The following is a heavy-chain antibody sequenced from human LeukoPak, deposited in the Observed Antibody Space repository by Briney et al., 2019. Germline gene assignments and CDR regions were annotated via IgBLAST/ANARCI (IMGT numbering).Heavy chain of an antibody. CDR3: ARYVISGLWYFDI. CDR2: ISGSGGST. Sequence: PGGSLRLYCAASGFTFSSYAMSWVRQAPGKGLEWVSAISGSGGSTYYADSVKGRFTISRDNAKNSLYLQMNSLRVEDTAVYYCARYVISGLWYFDIWGQGTLVTVSS. J-gene: IGHJ3*02. CDR1: GFTFSSYA. D-gene: IGHD3-22*01. V-gene: IGHV3-23*01.